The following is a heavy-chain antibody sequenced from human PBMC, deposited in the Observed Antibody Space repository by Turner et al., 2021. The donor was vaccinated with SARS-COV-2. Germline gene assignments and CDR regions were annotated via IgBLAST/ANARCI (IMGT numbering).Heavy chain of an antibody. D-gene: IGHD3-3*01. CDR1: GVSISTDC. Sequence: QVQLPESGPGLVNPSETLSLPCTVSGVSISTDCWSWVRQSPEKGLEWIAYICYSGSTHYNPSLKSRVTIALDTAKKQFSVKLSSVTAADTAVYYCARFKLGSGYNWFDPWGQGTLVTVSS. J-gene: IGHJ5*02. CDR3: ARFKLGSGYNWFDP. V-gene: IGHV4-59*01. CDR2: ICYSGST.